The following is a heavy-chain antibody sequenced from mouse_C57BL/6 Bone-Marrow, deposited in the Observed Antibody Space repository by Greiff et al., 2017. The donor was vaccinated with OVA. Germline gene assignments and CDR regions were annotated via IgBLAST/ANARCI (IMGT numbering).Heavy chain of an antibody. D-gene: IGHD1-1*01. CDR2: ISYSGST. Sequence: EVQLQQSGPGLAQPSQTLSLTCSVTGYSITSDYWNWFRKFPGNKLEYMGYISYSGSTYYNPSLKSRISIPRHTSKNQYSLQLNSVTTEDTATYYCARRLYYYGSSYWYFDVWGTGTTVTVSS. CDR1: GYSITSDY. CDR3: ARRLYYYGSSYWYFDV. V-gene: IGHV3-8*01. J-gene: IGHJ1*03.